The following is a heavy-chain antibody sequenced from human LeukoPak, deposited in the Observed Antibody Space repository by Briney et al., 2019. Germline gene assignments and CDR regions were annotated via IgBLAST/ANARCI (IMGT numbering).Heavy chain of an antibody. V-gene: IGHV3-21*01. CDR2: ISSSSSYI. J-gene: IGHJ4*02. CDR1: GFTFSSYS. D-gene: IGHD3-10*01. CDR3: ASGEVTMVRGVLGHFDY. Sequence: GGSLRLSCAASGFTFSSYSMNWVRQAPGKGLEWVSSISSSSSYIYYADSVMGRFTISRDNAKNSLYLQMNSLRAEDTAVYYCASGEVTMVRGVLGHFDYWGQGTLVTVSS.